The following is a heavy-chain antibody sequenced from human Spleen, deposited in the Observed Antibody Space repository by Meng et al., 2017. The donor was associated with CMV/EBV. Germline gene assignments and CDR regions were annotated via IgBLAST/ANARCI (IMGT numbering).Heavy chain of an antibody. J-gene: IGHJ5*02. Sequence: QLQLQESGPGLVKPSGPLSLPCTVSGGSISNSFYFWGWIRQPPGKGLEWIGNIYYSGITYYNPSLKSRVTISLDTSKNQLSLKLSSVTAADTAVYYCARGEIAASYHRSDNWFDPWGQGTLVTVSS. CDR1: GGSISNSFYF. CDR3: ARGEIAASYHRSDNWFDP. CDR2: IYYSGIT. D-gene: IGHD2-21*01. V-gene: IGHV4-39*07.